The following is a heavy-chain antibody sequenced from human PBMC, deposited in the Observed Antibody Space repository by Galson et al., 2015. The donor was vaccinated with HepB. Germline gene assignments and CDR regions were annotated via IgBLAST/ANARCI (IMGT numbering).Heavy chain of an antibody. CDR2: TYYRSKWYN. J-gene: IGHJ3*02. V-gene: IGHV6-1*01. CDR3: ARGSAFDI. Sequence: CAISGDSVSSNSGAWNWIRQSPSRGLEWLGRTYYRSKWYNDYAVSVKGRISINPDTSKNQLSLQLNSVTPEDTAVYYCARGSAFDIWGQGTMVTVSS. CDR1: GDSVSSNSGA.